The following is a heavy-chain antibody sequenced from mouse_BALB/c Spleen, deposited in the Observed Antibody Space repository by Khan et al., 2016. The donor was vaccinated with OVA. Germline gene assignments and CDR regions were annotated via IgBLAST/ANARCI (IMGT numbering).Heavy chain of an antibody. Sequence: EVQLQESGPGLVKPSQSLSLTCTVTGYSITSNYAWNWIRQFPGNKLEWMGYISYSGSTTYNPSLKSRISITRDTSKNQFFLQLKSVTTEDTATCYGARGNNYGYYFDYWGQGTSLTVS. CDR1: GYSITSNYA. CDR3: ARGNNYGYYFDY. V-gene: IGHV3-2*02. J-gene: IGHJ2*02. CDR2: ISYSGST. D-gene: IGHD1-1*01.